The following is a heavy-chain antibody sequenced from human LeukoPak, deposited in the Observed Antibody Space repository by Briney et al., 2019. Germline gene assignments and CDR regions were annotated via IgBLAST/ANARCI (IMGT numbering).Heavy chain of an antibody. V-gene: IGHV4-30-2*01. J-gene: IGHJ4*02. Sequence: SETLSLTCTVSGGSISSGGYYWNWIRQPPGKGLEWIGYIHHSGSTYYNPSLKSRVTMSVDRSKNQFSLKLSSVTAADTAVYHCARDDSSWGVFDYWGQGTLVTVSS. CDR1: GGSISSGGYY. D-gene: IGHD6-13*01. CDR2: IHHSGST. CDR3: ARDDSSWGVFDY.